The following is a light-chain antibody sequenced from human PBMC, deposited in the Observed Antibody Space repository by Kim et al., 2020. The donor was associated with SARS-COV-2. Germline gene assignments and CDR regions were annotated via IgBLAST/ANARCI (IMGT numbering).Light chain of an antibody. CDR3: LLSYSDSRV. CDR1: TGAVTSGHF. V-gene: IGLV7-46*01. Sequence: PGGTVTPTCESSTGAVTSGHFPYWFQQKPGQAPRTLIYDPGNRHSWTPARFSGSLLGGKAALTLSAAQAEDEADYYCLLSYSDSRVFGGGTQLTVL. J-gene: IGLJ2*01. CDR2: DPG.